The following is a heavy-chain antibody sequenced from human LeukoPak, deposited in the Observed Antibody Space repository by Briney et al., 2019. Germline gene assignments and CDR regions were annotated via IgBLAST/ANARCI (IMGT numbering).Heavy chain of an antibody. CDR2: IYSSGST. Sequence: SETLSLTCTVSGGSINSYYWSWIRQPAGRGLEWIGRIYSSGSTNYNPSLKSRVSMSVDTSKNQFPLKLTSVTAADTAVYYCARGGKATVVTMWGQGILVTVSS. D-gene: IGHD4-23*01. V-gene: IGHV4-4*07. CDR1: GGSINSYY. CDR3: ARGGKATVVTM. J-gene: IGHJ4*02.